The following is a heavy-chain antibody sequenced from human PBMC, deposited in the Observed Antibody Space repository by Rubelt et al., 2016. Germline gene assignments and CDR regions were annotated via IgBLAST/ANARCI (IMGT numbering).Heavy chain of an antibody. CDR1: GFTFSSYG. Sequence: VQLLESGGGLVQPGGSLRLSCAASGFTFSSYGMHWVRQAPGKGLEWVAFIRYDGSNKYYADSVKGRFTSSSDNSKSTRYLQLDSPRAEETAVYYCAKPARLDYGINADYCQHWGQGTLVTVSS. CDR2: IRYDGSNK. CDR3: AKPARLDYGINADYCQH. V-gene: IGHV3-30*02. J-gene: IGHJ1*01. D-gene: IGHD4-17*01.